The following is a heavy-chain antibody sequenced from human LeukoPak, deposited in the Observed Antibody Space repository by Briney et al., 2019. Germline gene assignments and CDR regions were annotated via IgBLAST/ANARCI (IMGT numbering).Heavy chain of an antibody. CDR2: IDYSGST. V-gene: IGHV4-59*08. D-gene: IGHD5-18*01. Sequence: SETLSLTCTVSGGSISSYYWSWIRQPPGKGLEWIGYIDYSGSTNYNPSLKSRVTISVDTSKNQFSLKLSSVTATDTAVYFCARTDGKQLPPRFWGQGTLVTVSS. CDR1: GGSISSYY. J-gene: IGHJ4*02. CDR3: ARTDGKQLPPRF.